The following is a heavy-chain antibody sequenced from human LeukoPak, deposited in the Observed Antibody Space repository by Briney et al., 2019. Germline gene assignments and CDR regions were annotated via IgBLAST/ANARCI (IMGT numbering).Heavy chain of an antibody. J-gene: IGHJ4*02. Sequence: SVKVSCKASGGTFSSYAISWVRQAPGQGLEWMGGIIPIFGTANYAQKFQGRVTITADESTSTAYMELSSLRSEDTAVYYCARVPDSYDSSGQDYWGQGTLVTVSS. V-gene: IGHV1-69*13. CDR3: ARVPDSYDSSGQDY. CDR1: GGTFSSYA. CDR2: IIPIFGTA. D-gene: IGHD3-22*01.